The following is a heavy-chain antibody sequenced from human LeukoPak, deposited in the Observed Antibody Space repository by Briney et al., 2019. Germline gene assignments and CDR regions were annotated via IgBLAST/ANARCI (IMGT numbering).Heavy chain of an antibody. CDR2: IYYSGST. CDR1: GGSISSYY. CDR3: ARQERYYGSGSYTYFQH. D-gene: IGHD3-10*01. Sequence: SETLSLTCTVSGGSISSYYWSWIRQPPGKGLEWIGYIYYSGSTNYNPSLKSRVIISVDTSKNQFSLILSSVTAADTAVYYCARQERYYGSGSYTYFQHWGQGTLVTVSS. J-gene: IGHJ1*01. V-gene: IGHV4-59*08.